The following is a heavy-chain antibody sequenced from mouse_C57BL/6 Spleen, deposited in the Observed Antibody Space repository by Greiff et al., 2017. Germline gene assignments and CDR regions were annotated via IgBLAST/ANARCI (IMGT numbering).Heavy chain of an antibody. D-gene: IGHD1-1*01. J-gene: IGHJ3*01. CDR3: ARSSYGSSYGFAY. V-gene: IGHV1-53*01. CDR1: GYTFTSYW. Sequence: QVQLQQPGTELVKPGASVKLSCKASGYTFTSYWMHWVKQRPGQGLEWIGNINPSNGGTNYNEKFKSKATLTVDKSSSKAYMQLTSLTSEDSAVYYGARSSYGSSYGFAYWGQGTLVTVYA. CDR2: INPSNGGT.